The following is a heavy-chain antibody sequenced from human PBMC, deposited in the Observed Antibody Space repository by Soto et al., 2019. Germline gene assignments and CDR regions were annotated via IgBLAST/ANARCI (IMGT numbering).Heavy chain of an antibody. CDR3: TRRAGVAIANDY. CDR1: GYDFTNHW. Sequence: PGESLKISCKGSGYDFTNHWIGWVRQTPGKGLEWLGNIYPGDSDTSYSPSFHGHVTISVDKSISTAYLQWSSLAASDTAMYYCTRRAGVAIANDYWGQGTLVTVSS. CDR2: IYPGDSDT. J-gene: IGHJ4*02. V-gene: IGHV5-51*01. D-gene: IGHD3-3*01.